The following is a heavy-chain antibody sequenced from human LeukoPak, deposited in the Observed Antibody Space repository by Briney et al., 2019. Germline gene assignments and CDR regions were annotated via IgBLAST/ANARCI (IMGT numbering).Heavy chain of an antibody. CDR2: ISAYNGNT. Sequence: ASVKVSCKASGYTFTSYGISWVRQAPGQGLEWMGWISAYNGNTNYAQKLQGRVTMTTDTSTSTAYMELRSLRSDDTAVYYCARVESWIQLWSQDYWGQGTLVTVSS. CDR1: GYTFTSYG. D-gene: IGHD5-18*01. V-gene: IGHV1-18*04. CDR3: ARVESWIQLWSQDY. J-gene: IGHJ4*02.